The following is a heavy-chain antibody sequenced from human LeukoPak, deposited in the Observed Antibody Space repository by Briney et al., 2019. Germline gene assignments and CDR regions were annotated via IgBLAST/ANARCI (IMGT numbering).Heavy chain of an antibody. CDR2: ISSSGSTM. D-gene: IGHD2-2*01. Sequence: GGSLRLSCAASGFTFSDYYMSWIRQAPGKGLEWVSYISSSGSTMYYADSVKGRLTISRDNSKNTLYLQMNSLRAEDTAVYYCATGRYCSSTRCRFDFWGQGTLVTVSS. CDR3: ATGRYCSSTRCRFDF. J-gene: IGHJ4*02. CDR1: GFTFSDYY. V-gene: IGHV3-11*01.